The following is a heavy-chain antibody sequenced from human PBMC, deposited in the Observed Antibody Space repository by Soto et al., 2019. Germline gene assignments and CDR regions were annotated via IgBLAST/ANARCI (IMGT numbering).Heavy chain of an antibody. CDR2: IYYSGST. CDR3: ARDKYSGTIDY. J-gene: IGHJ4*02. Sequence: PSETLSLTCTVSGGSISSYYWSWIRRPPGKGLEWIGYIYYSGSTNYNPSLKSRVTISVDTSKNQFSLKLSSVTAADTAVYYCARDKYSGTIDYWGQGTPVTVSS. D-gene: IGHD5-12*01. CDR1: GGSISSYY. V-gene: IGHV4-59*01.